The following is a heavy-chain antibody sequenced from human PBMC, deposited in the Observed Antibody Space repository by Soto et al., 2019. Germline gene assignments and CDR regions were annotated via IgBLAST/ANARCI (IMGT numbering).Heavy chain of an antibody. CDR1: GFTFSNYG. Sequence: GGSLRLSCAASGFTFSNYGMHWVRQAPGKGLEWVAVISYDGSNKYYADSVKGRFTISRDNSKNTLYLQMNSLRAEDTAVYYCAKSLKRQLWLTTWSYYYGMDVWGQGTTVTVSS. CDR3: AKSLKRQLWLTTWSYYYGMDV. CDR2: ISYDGSNK. D-gene: IGHD5-18*01. J-gene: IGHJ6*02. V-gene: IGHV3-30*18.